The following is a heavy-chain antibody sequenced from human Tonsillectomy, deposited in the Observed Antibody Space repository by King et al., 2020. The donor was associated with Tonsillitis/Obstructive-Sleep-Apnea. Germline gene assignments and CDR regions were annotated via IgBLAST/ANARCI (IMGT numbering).Heavy chain of an antibody. Sequence: LQLQESGSGLVKPSQTLSLTCAVSGGSISSGTYSWSWVRQPPGKGLEWIGYMYHSGNSYYNPSLKSRVTISVDGSKNQFSLKLSSVTAADTAVYYCVRGMTSNLHYIAEWELPPVSYFDYWGQGTLVTVSS. J-gene: IGHJ4*02. CDR3: VRGMTSNLHYIAEWELPPVSYFDY. CDR1: GGSISSGTYS. D-gene: IGHD1-26*01. CDR2: MYHSGNS. V-gene: IGHV4-30-2*01.